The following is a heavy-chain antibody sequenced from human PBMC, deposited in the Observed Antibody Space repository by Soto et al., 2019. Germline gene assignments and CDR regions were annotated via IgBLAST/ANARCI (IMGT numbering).Heavy chain of an antibody. Sequence: GGSLRLSCAASGFTFSSYWMSWVRQAPGKGLEWVANIKQDGSEKYYVDSVKGRFTISRDNAKNSLYLQMNSLRAEDTAVYYCARENYSNDYYYYYMDVWGKGTTVTVSS. D-gene: IGHD4-4*01. J-gene: IGHJ6*03. CDR3: ARENYSNDYYYYYMDV. V-gene: IGHV3-7*01. CDR2: IKQDGSEK. CDR1: GFTFSSYW.